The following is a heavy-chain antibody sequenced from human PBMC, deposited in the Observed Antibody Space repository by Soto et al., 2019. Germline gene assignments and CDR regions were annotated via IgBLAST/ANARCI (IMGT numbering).Heavy chain of an antibody. D-gene: IGHD3-16*02. J-gene: IGHJ6*02. Sequence: PSETLSLTCTVSGGSISSSSYYWGWIRQPPGKGLEWIGSIYYSGSTYYNPSLKSRVTISVDTSKNQFSLKLSSVTAADTAVYYCARKLQLYSTWDYYYGMDVWGQGTTVTVSS. V-gene: IGHV4-39*01. CDR1: GGSISSSSYY. CDR3: ARKLQLYSTWDYYYGMDV. CDR2: IYYSGST.